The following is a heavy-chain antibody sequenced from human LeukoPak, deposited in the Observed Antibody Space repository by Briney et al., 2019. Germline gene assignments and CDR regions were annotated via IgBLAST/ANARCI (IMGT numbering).Heavy chain of an antibody. Sequence: SVKVSCKASGGTFSSYAISWVRQAPGQGLEWMGRIIPIFGTANYAQKFQGRVTITTDESTSTAYMELSSLRSEDTAVYYCARDGPSGGSLPDYWGQGTLVTVSS. V-gene: IGHV1-69*05. D-gene: IGHD2-15*01. CDR1: GGTFSSYA. CDR3: ARDGPSGGSLPDY. CDR2: IIPIFGTA. J-gene: IGHJ4*02.